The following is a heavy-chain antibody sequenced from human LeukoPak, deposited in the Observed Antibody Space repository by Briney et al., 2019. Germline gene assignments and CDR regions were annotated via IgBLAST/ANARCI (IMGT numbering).Heavy chain of an antibody. V-gene: IGHV3-33*01. CDR2: IWYDGSNK. J-gene: IGHJ4*02. CDR1: GFTFSSYG. D-gene: IGHD3-22*01. Sequence: PGGSLRLSCAASGFTFSSYGMHWVRQAPGKGLEWVAVIWYDGSNKYYADSVKGRFTISRDNSKNTLCLQMNSLRAEDTAVYYCARGTNYYDSSGYLNYWGQGTLVTVSS. CDR3: ARGTNYYDSSGYLNY.